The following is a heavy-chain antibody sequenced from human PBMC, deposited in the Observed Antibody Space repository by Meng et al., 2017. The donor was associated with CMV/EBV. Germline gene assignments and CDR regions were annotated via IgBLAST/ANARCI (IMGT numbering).Heavy chain of an antibody. CDR3: ARGLKVLLWFGELLYAYGMDV. V-gene: IGHV1-46*01. Sequence: ASVKVSCKASGYTFTSYYMHWVRQAPGQGLEWMGIINPSGGSTSYAQKFQGRVTMTRDTSTSTVYMELSSLRSEDTAVYYCARGLKVLLWFGELLYAYGMDVWGQGTTVTVSS. J-gene: IGHJ6*02. D-gene: IGHD3-10*01. CDR1: GYTFTSYY. CDR2: INPSGGST.